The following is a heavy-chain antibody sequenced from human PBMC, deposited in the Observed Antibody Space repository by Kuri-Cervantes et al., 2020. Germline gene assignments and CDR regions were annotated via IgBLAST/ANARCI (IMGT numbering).Heavy chain of an antibody. CDR2: IRYDGSNK. CDR1: GFTFSSYG. J-gene: IGHJ6*03. V-gene: IGHV3-30*02. Sequence: GESLKISCAASGFTFSSYGMHWVRQAPGKGLEWVAFIRYDGSNKYYADSVKGRFTISRDNSKNTLYLQMNSLRAEDTAVYYCARNYYYMDVWGKGTTVTVSS. CDR3: ARNYYYMDV.